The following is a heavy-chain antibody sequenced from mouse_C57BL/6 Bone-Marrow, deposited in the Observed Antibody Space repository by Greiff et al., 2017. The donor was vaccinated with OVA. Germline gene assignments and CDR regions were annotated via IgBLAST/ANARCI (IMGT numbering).Heavy chain of an antibody. CDR3: TGRGYGSSLDY. J-gene: IGHJ2*01. Sequence: DVQLQESGGGLVQPGGSMKLSCVASGFTFSNYWMNWVRQSPEKGLEWVAQIRLKSDNYATHYAESVKGRFTISRDDSKSSVYLQMNNLRAEDTGIYYCTGRGYGSSLDYWGQGTTLTVSS. D-gene: IGHD1-1*01. V-gene: IGHV6-3*01. CDR1: GFTFSNYW. CDR2: IRLKSDNYAT.